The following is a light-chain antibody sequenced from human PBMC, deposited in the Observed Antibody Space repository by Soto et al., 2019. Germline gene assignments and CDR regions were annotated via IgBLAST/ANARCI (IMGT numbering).Light chain of an antibody. CDR3: QQANSFPWT. J-gene: IGKJ1*01. Sequence: DIQMTQSPSSVSASVGDRVTITCRASQDISTWLAWYQQKPGKAPKLLIYSASSLQTGVPSTFSGRGSGTAFTLTISSLQPGDFATYYCQQANSFPWTFGQGTKVEIK. CDR2: SAS. CDR1: QDISTW. V-gene: IGKV1-12*01.